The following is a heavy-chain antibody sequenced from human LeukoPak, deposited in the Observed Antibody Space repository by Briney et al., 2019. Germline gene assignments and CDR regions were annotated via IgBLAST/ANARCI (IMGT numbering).Heavy chain of an antibody. Sequence: SETLSLTCTVSGGSISSYYWSWIRQPPGKGLEWIGYIYYSGSTNYNPSLKSRVTISVDTSKNQFSLKLSSVTAAGTAVYYCARHVYCSSTSCYGLGKYNWFDPWGQGTLVTVSS. CDR3: ARHVYCSSTSCYGLGKYNWFDP. CDR1: GGSISSYY. CDR2: IYYSGST. J-gene: IGHJ5*02. D-gene: IGHD2-2*01. V-gene: IGHV4-59*08.